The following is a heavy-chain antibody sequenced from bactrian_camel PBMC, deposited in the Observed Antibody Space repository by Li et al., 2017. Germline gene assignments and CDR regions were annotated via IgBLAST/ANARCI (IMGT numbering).Heavy chain of an antibody. D-gene: IGHD2*01. CDR3: AARRRAWYSGSRCGVFPSADFGY. V-gene: IGHV3S53*01. J-gene: IGHJ6*01. Sequence: VQPGGSLTLSCTSSGFPSGTHCMGWFRQGPGKEREEVATIDGDAKTTYADAVQGRFTISQDNAKNTVYLQMNSLKPEDTAMYYCAARRRAWYSGSRCGVFPSADFGYWGQGTQVTVS. CDR2: IDGDAKT. CDR1: GFPSGTHC.